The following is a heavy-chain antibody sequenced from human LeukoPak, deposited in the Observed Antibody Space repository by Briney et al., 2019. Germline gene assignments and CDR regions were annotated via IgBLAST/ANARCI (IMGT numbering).Heavy chain of an antibody. J-gene: IGHJ4*02. CDR3: AKQMTITGWLYYFDY. CDR1: GFTFSTYA. D-gene: IGHD5-24*01. CDR2: ISDSGDST. V-gene: IGHV3-23*01. Sequence: KPGGSLRLSCAASGFTFSTYAMSWVRQAPGRGLEWVSAISDSGDSTYYADSVKGRFTISRDNSKNTLYLQMNSLRAEHTAVYYCAKQMTITGWLYYFDYWGRGTLVTVSS.